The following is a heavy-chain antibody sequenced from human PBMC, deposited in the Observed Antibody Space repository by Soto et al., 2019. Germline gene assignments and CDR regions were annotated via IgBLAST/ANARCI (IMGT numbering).Heavy chain of an antibody. D-gene: IGHD3-16*01. J-gene: IGHJ5*02. CDR1: GGSFSGYY. CDR3: ARDFARLSWFDP. CDR2: INHSGST. Sequence: SETLSLTCAVYGGSFSGYYWSWIRQPPGKGLEWIGEINHSGSTNYNPSLKSRVTISVDTSKNQFSLKLSSVTAADTAVYYCARDFARLSWFDPWGQGTLVTVSS. V-gene: IGHV4-34*01.